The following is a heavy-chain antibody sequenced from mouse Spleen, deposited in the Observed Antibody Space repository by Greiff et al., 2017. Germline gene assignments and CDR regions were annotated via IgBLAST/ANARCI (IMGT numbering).Heavy chain of an antibody. CDR3: ARPYYGSSYGFAY. D-gene: IGHD1-1*01. Sequence: QVQLKESGPGLVAPSPTLSISCTTSGYTLTSYGVHWVRQPPGKGLEWLVVIRRDGSKTYKSAHKTRMSISKDNSKSQVFLKMNSSQTDDTAMYYCARPYYGSSYGFAYWGQGTLVTVSA. V-gene: IGHV2-6-1*01. CDR2: IRRDGSK. CDR1: GYTLTSYG. J-gene: IGHJ3*01.